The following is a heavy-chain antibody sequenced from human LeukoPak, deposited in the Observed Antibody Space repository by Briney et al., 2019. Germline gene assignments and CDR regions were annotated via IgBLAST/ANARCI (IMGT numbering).Heavy chain of an antibody. CDR3: ARGLRGYDILTGYSPDAFDI. CDR2: ISGHTGTT. V-gene: IGHV3-48*01. J-gene: IGHJ3*02. CDR1: GFSFGSYG. D-gene: IGHD3-9*01. Sequence: PGKSLRLSCAASGFSFGSYGLSWVRQAPGMGLQWVAFISGHTGTTRYADSVEGRFTISRDNSKNTLYLQMNSLRAEDTAVYYCARGLRGYDILTGYSPDAFDIWGQGTMVTVSS.